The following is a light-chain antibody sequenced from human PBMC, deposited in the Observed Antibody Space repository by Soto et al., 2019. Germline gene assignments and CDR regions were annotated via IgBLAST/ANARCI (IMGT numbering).Light chain of an antibody. CDR1: ETITIY. CDR3: QQNYDTPRT. CDR2: TAS. J-gene: IGKJ1*01. Sequence: DIQMTQSPSSLSASVGDRVTITCRASETITIYLSWYQQKLGRPPKLLIYTASMLQSGVPSRFSASGSGTNFTLTISRLQPEDFATYYCQQNYDTPRTFGQGTKVE. V-gene: IGKV1-39*01.